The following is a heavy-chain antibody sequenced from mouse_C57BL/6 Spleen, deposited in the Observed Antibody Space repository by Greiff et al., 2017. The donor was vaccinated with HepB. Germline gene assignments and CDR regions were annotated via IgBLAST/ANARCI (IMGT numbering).Heavy chain of an antibody. CDR1: GYTFTSYW. CDR3: ARGTYDGYRTWFAY. Sequence: QVQLQQPGAELVRPGSSVKLSCKASGYTFTSYWMDWVKQRPGQGLEWIGNIYPSDSETHYKQKFKDKATLTVDKSSSTAYMQLSSLTSEDSAVYYCARGTYDGYRTWFAYWGQGTLVTVSA. J-gene: IGHJ3*01. V-gene: IGHV1-61*01. CDR2: IYPSDSET. D-gene: IGHD2-3*01.